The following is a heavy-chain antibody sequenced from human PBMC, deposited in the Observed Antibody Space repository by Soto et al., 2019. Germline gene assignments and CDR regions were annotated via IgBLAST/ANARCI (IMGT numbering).Heavy chain of an antibody. CDR3: ARDGVAAAAHSCYYGMDV. V-gene: IGHV1-69*13. J-gene: IGHJ6*02. CDR1: GGTFSSYA. CDR2: IIPIFGTA. D-gene: IGHD6-13*01. Sequence: SVKVSCKASGGTFSSYAISWVRQAPGQGLEWMGGIIPIFGTADYAQKFQGRVTITADESTSTAYMELSSLRSEDTAVYYCARDGVAAAAHSCYYGMDVWGQGTTVTVSS.